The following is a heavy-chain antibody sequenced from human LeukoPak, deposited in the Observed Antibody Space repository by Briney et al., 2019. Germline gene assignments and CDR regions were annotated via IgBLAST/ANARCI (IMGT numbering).Heavy chain of an antibody. D-gene: IGHD3-22*01. CDR1: GYTLNELS. J-gene: IGHJ6*02. CDR3: ATGTRYDSSGKVNGMDV. Sequence: ASVKVSCKVSGYTLNELSMHWVRQAPGKGLEWMGGFDPEDGETIYAQKLQGRVTMTEDASTDTAYMELSSLRSEDTAVYYCATGTRYDSSGKVNGMDVWGQGTTVTVSS. CDR2: FDPEDGET. V-gene: IGHV1-24*01.